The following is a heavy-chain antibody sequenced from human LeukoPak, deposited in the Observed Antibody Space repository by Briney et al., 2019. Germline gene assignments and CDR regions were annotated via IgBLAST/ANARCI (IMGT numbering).Heavy chain of an antibody. CDR3: ARQVTMVRGVIIPPHYFDY. V-gene: IGHV5-51*01. J-gene: IGHJ4*02. Sequence: GESLKISCKGSGYSFTSYWIGWVRQMPGKGLEWMGIIYPGDSDTRYSPSFQGQVTISADKSISTAYLQWSSLKASDTAMYYCARQVTMVRGVIIPPHYFDYWGQGTLVTVSS. CDR1: GYSFTSYW. CDR2: IYPGDSDT. D-gene: IGHD3-10*01.